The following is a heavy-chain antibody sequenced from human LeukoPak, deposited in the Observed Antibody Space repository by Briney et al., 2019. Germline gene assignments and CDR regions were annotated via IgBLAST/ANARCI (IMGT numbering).Heavy chain of an antibody. J-gene: IGHJ4*02. CDR3: ARRHVSAMMGDY. V-gene: IGHV1-18*01. D-gene: IGHD2-2*01. Sequence: ASVKVSCKASGYTFTSYGISWVRQAPGQGLEWMGWISAYNGNTNYAQKLQGRVIMTTDTSTSTAYMELRSLRSDDTAVYYCARRHVSAMMGDYWGQGTLVTVSS. CDR2: ISAYNGNT. CDR1: GYTFTSYG.